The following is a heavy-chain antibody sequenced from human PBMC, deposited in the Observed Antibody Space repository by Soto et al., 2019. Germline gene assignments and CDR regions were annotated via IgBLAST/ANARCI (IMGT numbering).Heavy chain of an antibody. CDR3: ARPRWTSGYCNCGTCPGAFDI. D-gene: IGHD2-15*01. Sequence: PGESVKISCKGSGYSFTSYWIGWVRQMPGKGLEWMGIIYPGDSDTRNSPSFQGQVTISVDKSISTAYLQWSSLKASDTAMYYCARPRWTSGYCNCGTCPGAFDIWGQGTMVTVSS. CDR2: IYPGDSDT. J-gene: IGHJ3*02. V-gene: IGHV5-51*01. CDR1: GYSFTSYW.